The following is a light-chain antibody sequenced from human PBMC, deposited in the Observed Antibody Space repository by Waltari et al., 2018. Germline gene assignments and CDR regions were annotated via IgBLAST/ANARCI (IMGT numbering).Light chain of an antibody. CDR3: QMYVNLPAT. V-gene: IGKV3-20*01. CDR2: HTS. CDR1: QCVSKY. J-gene: IGKJ1*01. Sequence: EIAVTQFPGCLCLTQGELATLTCRASQCVSKYVAWYQQKPGQAPRLLLYHTSTRATGIPYRFSGSGSGTDFTLTISSLEPEDFAVYHCQMYVNLPATCGQGTKVEI.